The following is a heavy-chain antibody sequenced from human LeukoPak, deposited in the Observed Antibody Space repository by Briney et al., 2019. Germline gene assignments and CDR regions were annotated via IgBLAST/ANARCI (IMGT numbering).Heavy chain of an antibody. CDR1: GYTFTSYG. D-gene: IGHD4-17*01. CDR2: ISAYNGNT. V-gene: IGHV1-18*01. CDR3: ARGGWDDYGDYNTFDY. J-gene: IGHJ4*02. Sequence: ASVKVSCKASGYTFTSYGISWVRQAPGQGLEWMGWISAYNGNTNYAQKLQGRVTITADESTSTAYMELSSLRSEDTAVYYCARGGWDDYGDYNTFDYWGQGTLVTVSS.